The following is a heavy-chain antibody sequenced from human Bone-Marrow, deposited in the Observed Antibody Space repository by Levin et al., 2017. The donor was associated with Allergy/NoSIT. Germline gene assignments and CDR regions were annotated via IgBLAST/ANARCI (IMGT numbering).Heavy chain of an antibody. CDR1: GFTFSSYS. D-gene: IGHD5-12*01. V-gene: IGHV3-30*04. CDR2: IPYDGSNK. Sequence: PGESLKISCAASGFTFSSYSMHWVRQAPGKGLEWVAIIPYDGSNKYYADSVKGRFTISRDDSNNTLYLQMNSLRAEDTAVYYCAKDLNSGRYSGYDYWGQGTLVTVSS. CDR3: AKDLNSGRYSGYDY. J-gene: IGHJ4*02.